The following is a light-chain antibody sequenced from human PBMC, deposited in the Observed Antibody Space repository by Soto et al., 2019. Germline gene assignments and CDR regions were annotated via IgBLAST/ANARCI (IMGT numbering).Light chain of an antibody. Sequence: DIRMTQSPSTLSASVGDRITITCRASKSINNWLAWYQQKPGKAPKLLIYRASSLENGVPSRFSGRGSGTEFIFTITSLQPDDFATYYCQQYSSDSTFGQGTKVEIK. CDR3: QQYSSDST. CDR1: KSINNW. V-gene: IGKV1-5*03. CDR2: RAS. J-gene: IGKJ1*01.